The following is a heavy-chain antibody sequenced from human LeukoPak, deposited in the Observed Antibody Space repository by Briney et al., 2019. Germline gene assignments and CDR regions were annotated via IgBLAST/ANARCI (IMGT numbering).Heavy chain of an antibody. D-gene: IGHD4-11*01. CDR3: ANTVGHYSHN. V-gene: IGHV3-7*05. Sequence: GGSLRLSCAASGFTFTKYWMAWVRQAPAKGLEWVASIHQDGSETHSIDSGRFTISRDNAKNSLYLQMNSLRDEDTAVYYCANTVGHYSHNWGQGTLVTVSS. J-gene: IGHJ4*02. CDR1: GFTFTKYW. CDR2: IHQDGSET.